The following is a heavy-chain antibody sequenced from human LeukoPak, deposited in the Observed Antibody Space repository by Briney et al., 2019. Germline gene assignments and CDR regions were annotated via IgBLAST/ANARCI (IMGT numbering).Heavy chain of an antibody. V-gene: IGHV3-11*01. J-gene: IGHJ3*02. Sequence: GGSLRLSCAASGFTFSDYYMSWIRQAPGKGLEWVAYISSSGSTIYYADSVKGRFTISSAYAKNSLYLQMNSLRAEGTAVYYCAGGATVPQSDAFDMWGQGTMVTV. CDR2: ISSSGSTI. CDR1: GFTFSDYY. CDR3: AGGATVPQSDAFDM. D-gene: IGHD1-26*01.